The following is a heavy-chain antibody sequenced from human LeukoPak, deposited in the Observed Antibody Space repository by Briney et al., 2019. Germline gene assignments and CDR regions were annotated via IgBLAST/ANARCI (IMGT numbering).Heavy chain of an antibody. V-gene: IGHV3-64*01. CDR2: ISSNGGST. Sequence: PGGSLRLSCAASGFTFSSYAMHWVRQGPGKGLEYVSAISSNGGSTYYANSVKGRFTISRDNSKNTLYLQMGSLRAEDMAVYYCARVGATELLDYWGQGTLVTVSS. J-gene: IGHJ4*02. D-gene: IGHD1-26*01. CDR3: ARVGATELLDY. CDR1: GFTFSSYA.